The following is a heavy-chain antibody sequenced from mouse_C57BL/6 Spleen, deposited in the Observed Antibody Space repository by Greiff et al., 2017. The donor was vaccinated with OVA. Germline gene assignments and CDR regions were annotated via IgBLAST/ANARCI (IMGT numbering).Heavy chain of an antibody. CDR1: GYTFTSYD. CDR3: ARENWDKDAMDY. Sequence: QVQLQQSGPELVKPGASVKLSCKASGYTFTSYDINWVKQRPGKGLEWIGRIYPRDGSTKYNGKFKGKATLTVDTSSSTAYMELHSLTSEDSAVYFCARENWDKDAMDYWGQGTSVTVSS. CDR2: IYPRDGST. D-gene: IGHD4-1*01. J-gene: IGHJ4*01. V-gene: IGHV1-85*01.